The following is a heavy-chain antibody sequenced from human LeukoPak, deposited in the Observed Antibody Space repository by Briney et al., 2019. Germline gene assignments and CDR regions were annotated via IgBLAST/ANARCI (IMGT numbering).Heavy chain of an antibody. CDR1: GGTFSSYA. Sequence: SVTVSCKASGGTFSSYAISWVRQAPGQGLEWMGGIIPIFGTANYAQKFQGRVTITADESTSTAYMELSSLRSEDTAVYYCARGVADIVVVPAAKYYYYGMDVWGQGTTVTVSS. J-gene: IGHJ6*02. CDR3: ARGVADIVVVPAAKYYYYGMDV. D-gene: IGHD2-2*01. V-gene: IGHV1-69*13. CDR2: IIPIFGTA.